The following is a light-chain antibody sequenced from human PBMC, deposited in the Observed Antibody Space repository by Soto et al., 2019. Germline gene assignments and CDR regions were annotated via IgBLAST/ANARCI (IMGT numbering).Light chain of an antibody. CDR3: QQSYNPPFT. CDR2: GAS. CDR1: QSISRY. Sequence: DFQMTQSPSSLSASVGDRVTITCRASQSISRYLNWYQQKPGRAPKLLIYGASSLQSGVSSRFSGSGSGTDFTLTISSLQPEDFATYYCQQSYNPPFTFGPGTKVDIK. V-gene: IGKV1-39*01. J-gene: IGKJ3*01.